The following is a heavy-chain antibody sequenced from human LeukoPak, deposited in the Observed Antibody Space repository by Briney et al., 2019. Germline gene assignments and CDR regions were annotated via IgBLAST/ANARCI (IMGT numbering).Heavy chain of an antibody. D-gene: IGHD5-24*01. CDR2: INHSGST. CDR1: GGSFSGYY. J-gene: IGHJ6*03. Sequence: PSETLSLTCAVYGGSFSGYYWSRIRQPPGKGLEWIGEINHSGSTNYNPSLKSRVTISVDTSKNQFSLKLSSVTAADTAVYYCARHGWYYYMDVWGKGTTVTISS. V-gene: IGHV4-34*01. CDR3: ARHGWYYYMDV.